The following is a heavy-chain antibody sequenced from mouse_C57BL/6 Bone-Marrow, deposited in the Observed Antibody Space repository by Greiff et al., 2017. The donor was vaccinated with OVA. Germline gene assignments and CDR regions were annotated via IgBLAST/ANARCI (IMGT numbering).Heavy chain of an antibody. V-gene: IGHV10-1*01. CDR1: GFSFNTYA. J-gene: IGHJ4*01. CDR2: IRSKSNNYAT. Sequence: EVKRVESGGGLVQPKGSLKLSCAASGFSFNTYAMNWVRQAPGKGLEWVARIRSKSNNYATYYADSVKDRFTISRDDSESMLYLQMNNLKTEDTAMYYCVRQWHGYYGMDYWGQGTSVTVSS. CDR3: VRQWHGYYGMDY.